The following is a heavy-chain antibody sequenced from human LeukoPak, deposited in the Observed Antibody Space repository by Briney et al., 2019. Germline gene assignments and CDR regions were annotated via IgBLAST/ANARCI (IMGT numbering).Heavy chain of an antibody. D-gene: IGHD3-10*01. CDR3: AKVGPNTMVRGESPNFDY. CDR1: GFTFSSYA. CDR2: IRYGGSNK. V-gene: IGHV3-30*02. Sequence: PGGSLRLSCAASGFTFSSYAMHWVRQAPGKGLEWVAFIRYGGSNKYYADSVKGRFIISRDNSKNTLYLQMNSLRAEDTAVFYCAKVGPNTMVRGESPNFDYWGQGTLVTVSS. J-gene: IGHJ4*02.